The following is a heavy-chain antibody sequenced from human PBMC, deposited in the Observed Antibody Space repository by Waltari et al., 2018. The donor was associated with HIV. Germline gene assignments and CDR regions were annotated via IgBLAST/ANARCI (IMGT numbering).Heavy chain of an antibody. D-gene: IGHD5-12*01. CDR2: IYPGDSDN. Sequence: EVQLVQSGAEVKKPGESLKISCKGSGYSFTSYWIGWVRQMPGKGLEWMGIIYPGDSDNRYSPSFQGQVTISADKSISTAYLQWSSLKASDTAMYYCARFQRLEVATIGWGGAVYYWGQGTLVTVSS. V-gene: IGHV5-51*01. CDR3: ARFQRLEVATIGWGGAVYY. CDR1: GYSFTSYW. J-gene: IGHJ4*02.